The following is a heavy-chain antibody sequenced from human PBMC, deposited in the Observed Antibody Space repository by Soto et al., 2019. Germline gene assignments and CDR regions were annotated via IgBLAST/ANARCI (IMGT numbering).Heavy chain of an antibody. Sequence: EVQLLESGGGLVQPGGSLRLSCAASGFTFSSYAMSWVRQAPGKGLEWVSAISGSGGSTYYADSVKGRFTISRDNSKNSLYLQLTSLGAEDTAVYYCANDRFPCSGGSCSSSRPAADFDYWGQGTLVTVSS. J-gene: IGHJ4*02. V-gene: IGHV3-23*01. CDR3: ANDRFPCSGGSCSSSRPAADFDY. CDR2: ISGSGGST. D-gene: IGHD2-15*01. CDR1: GFTFSSYA.